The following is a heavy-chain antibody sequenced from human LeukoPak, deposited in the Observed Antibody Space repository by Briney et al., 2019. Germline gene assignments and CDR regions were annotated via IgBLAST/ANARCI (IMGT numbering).Heavy chain of an antibody. CDR3: ARARRDGYNEDY. D-gene: IGHD5-24*01. Sequence: GGSLRLSCAASGFTFSSYSMNWVRQAPGKGLEWVSSISSSSSYIYYADSVKGRFTISRDNAKNSLYLQMNSLRAEDTAVYYCARARRDGYNEDYWGQGILVTVSS. CDR1: GFTFSSYS. V-gene: IGHV3-21*01. J-gene: IGHJ4*02. CDR2: ISSSSSYI.